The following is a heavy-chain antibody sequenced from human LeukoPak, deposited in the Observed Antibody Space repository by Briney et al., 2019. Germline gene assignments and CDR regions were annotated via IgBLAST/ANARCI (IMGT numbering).Heavy chain of an antibody. J-gene: IGHJ3*01. CDR1: GFTFSSYG. V-gene: IGHV3-30*18. D-gene: IGHD4-17*01. CDR3: AKDLYDYGKRKPPGGS. CDR2: ISYDGSNK. Sequence: PGGSLRLSCAASGFTFSSYGMHWVRQAPGKRLEWVSVISYDGSNKYYADSVKGRLTISRDNSKNTLYLQMSSLRAEDTAVYYCAKDLYDYGKRKPPGGSGGQGTMVTASS.